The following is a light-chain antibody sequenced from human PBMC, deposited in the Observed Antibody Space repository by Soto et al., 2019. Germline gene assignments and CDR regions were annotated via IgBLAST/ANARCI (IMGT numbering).Light chain of an antibody. V-gene: IGKV1-5*03. CDR3: QQYNVYPLT. CDR2: KAS. CDR1: QSISSW. Sequence: DIQMTQSPSTLSASVGDRVTITCRASQSISSWLAWYQQKPGKAPKLLIYKASSLESGVPSRFSGSGYGTEFTLTISSLQPDDFATYFCQQYNVYPLTFGGGTKVEIK. J-gene: IGKJ4*01.